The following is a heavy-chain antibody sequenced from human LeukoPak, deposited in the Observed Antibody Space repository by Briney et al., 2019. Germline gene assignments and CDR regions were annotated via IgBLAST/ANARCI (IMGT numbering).Heavy chain of an antibody. D-gene: IGHD3-9*01. Sequence: SETLSLTCTVSGGSISSYYWSWIRQPPGKGLEWIGYIYYSGSTNYNPSLKSRVTISVDTSKNQFSLKLSPVTAADTAVYYCARAGASTAGIRYFDWFSSHFDYWGQGTLVTVSS. J-gene: IGHJ4*02. CDR2: IYYSGST. V-gene: IGHV4-59*01. CDR1: GGSISSYY. CDR3: ARAGASTAGIRYFDWFSSHFDY.